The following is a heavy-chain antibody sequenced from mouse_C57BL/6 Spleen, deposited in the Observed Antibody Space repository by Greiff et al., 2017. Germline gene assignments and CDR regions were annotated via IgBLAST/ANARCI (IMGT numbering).Heavy chain of an antibody. CDR1: GYTFTSYW. J-gene: IGHJ4*01. V-gene: IGHV1-52*01. Sequence: HVQLQPPWAELVRPGSSVKLSCKASGYTFTSYWMHWVKQRPIQGLDWIGNIDPSDSETHYNQKFKDKATLTVDKSSSTAYIQLSSRTSEDSAVYYWAGSSSYYAMDYWGQGTSVTVSS. CDR2: IDPSDSET. CDR3: AGSSSYYAMDY.